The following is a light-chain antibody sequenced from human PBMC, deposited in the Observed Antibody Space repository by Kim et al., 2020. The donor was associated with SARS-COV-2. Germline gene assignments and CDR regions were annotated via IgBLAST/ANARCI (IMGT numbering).Light chain of an antibody. V-gene: IGLV1-44*01. CDR3: AAWDDSLNGPV. CDR2: SNN. CDR1: GSNIGSKT. J-gene: IGLJ3*02. Sequence: GQRVTISCSGSGSNIGSKTVNWYQQRPGTAPKLLIYSNNQRPAGVPDRFAASKSGTSASLAISGLQSEDEADYYCAAWDDSLNGPVFGGGTQLTVL.